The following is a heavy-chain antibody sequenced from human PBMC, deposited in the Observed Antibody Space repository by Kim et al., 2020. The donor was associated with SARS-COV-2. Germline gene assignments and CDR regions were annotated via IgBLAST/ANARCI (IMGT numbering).Heavy chain of an antibody. CDR3: XRGVRHXGYNWPDH. D-gene: IGHD1-1*01. CDR1: GDSVSSESSS. J-gene: IGHJ1*01. CDR2: TYYTSKWSN. Sequence: SQTLSLTCATSGDSVSSESSSWNWIRQSPSRGLEWXGRTYYTSKWSNDYAVSVXSRISVGSDTSLNQASLQLRXVTXDDTAVYXXXRGVRHXGYNWPDHW. V-gene: IGHV6-1*01.